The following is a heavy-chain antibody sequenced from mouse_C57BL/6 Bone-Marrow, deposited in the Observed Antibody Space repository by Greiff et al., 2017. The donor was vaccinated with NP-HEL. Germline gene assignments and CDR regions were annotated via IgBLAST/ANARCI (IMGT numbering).Heavy chain of an antibody. CDR2: IDPANGNT. CDR1: GFNITNTY. J-gene: IGHJ3*01. D-gene: IGHD1-1*02. Sequence: EVLLVESVAGLVRPGASVKLSCTASGFNITNTYMPWVQQRPEQGLEWIGRIDPANGNTKYAPKFQGKATITADTSSNTAYLQLSSLTSEDTALYYCARGSSWFADWGQGTLVTVSA. V-gene: IGHV14-3*01. CDR3: ARGSSWFAD.